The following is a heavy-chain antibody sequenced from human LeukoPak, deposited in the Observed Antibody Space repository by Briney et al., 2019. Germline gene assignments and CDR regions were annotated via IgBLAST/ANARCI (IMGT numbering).Heavy chain of an antibody. CDR2: ISSSGSTI. J-gene: IGHJ4*02. CDR3: ARALGSGWLRPPDY. D-gene: IGHD6-19*01. V-gene: IGHV3-48*03. Sequence: GGSLRLSCAASGFTFSSYEMNWVRQAPGKGLEWVSYISSSGSTIYYADSVKGRFTISRDNAKNSLYLQMNSLRAEDTAVYYCARALGSGWLRPPDYWGQGTLVIVSS. CDR1: GFTFSSYE.